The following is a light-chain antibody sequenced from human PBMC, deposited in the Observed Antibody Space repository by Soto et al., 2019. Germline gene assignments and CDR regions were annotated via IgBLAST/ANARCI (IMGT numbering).Light chain of an antibody. V-gene: IGLV2-14*01. Sequence: QSVLTQPASVSGSPGQSITISCTGTSSDVGGYNYVSWYQQHPGKAPKLVIYEVTKRPSGVSNRFSGSKSGNTASLTISGLQAEDEADYYCSSYAGSNTYVFGTGTKVTVL. CDR1: SSDVGGYNY. CDR2: EVT. J-gene: IGLJ1*01. CDR3: SSYAGSNTYV.